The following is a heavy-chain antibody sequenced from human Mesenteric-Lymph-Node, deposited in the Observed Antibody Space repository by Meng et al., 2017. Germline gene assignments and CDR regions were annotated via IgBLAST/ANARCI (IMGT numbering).Heavy chain of an antibody. CDR3: ARRPTGIDY. Sequence: QLQLQQGGAGLLKPSGTLSLTGAVNGGSLSGAYWNWIRQPPGKGLEWIGEIIHGGSPSYNPSLKSRVTISIDTSKNQLSLMLSSVTAADTAVYYCARRPTGIDYWGQGTLVTVSS. CDR1: GGSLSGAY. D-gene: IGHD2-8*02. J-gene: IGHJ4*02. V-gene: IGHV4-34*12. CDR2: IIHGGSP.